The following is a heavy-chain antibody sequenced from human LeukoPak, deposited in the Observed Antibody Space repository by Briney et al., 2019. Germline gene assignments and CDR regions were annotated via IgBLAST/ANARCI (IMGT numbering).Heavy chain of an antibody. Sequence: ASVKVSCKASGYTFTKNFLHSVRQAPGQGLEWMGWINPNDGGTLYAQKFQGRVTMTTDTSIATAYMEMSTLTSDDTAVYYCARDDYGDLQYFENWGQGTLVTVSS. D-gene: IGHD4-17*01. CDR2: INPNDGGT. CDR1: GYTFTKNF. CDR3: ARDDYGDLQYFEN. J-gene: IGHJ4*02. V-gene: IGHV1-2*02.